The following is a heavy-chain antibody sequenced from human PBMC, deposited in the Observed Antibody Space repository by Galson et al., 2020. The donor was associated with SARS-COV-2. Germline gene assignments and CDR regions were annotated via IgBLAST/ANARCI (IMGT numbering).Heavy chain of an antibody. D-gene: IGHD4-17*01. V-gene: IGHV4-38-2*01. CDR3: ARSFPYGDYVERAP. CDR2: IYHSGST. Sequence: SETLSLTCAVSGYSISSGYYWGWIRQPPGKGLEWIGSIYHSGSTYYNPSLKSRVTISVDTSKNQFSLKLSSVTAADTAVYYCARSFPYGDYVERAPWGQGTLVTVSS. J-gene: IGHJ5*02. CDR1: GYSISSGYY.